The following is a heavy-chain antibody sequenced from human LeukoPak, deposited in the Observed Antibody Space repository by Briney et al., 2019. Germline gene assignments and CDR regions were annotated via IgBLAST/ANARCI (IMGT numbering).Heavy chain of an antibody. CDR2: IYYSGST. V-gene: IGHV4-39*07. J-gene: IGHJ4*02. D-gene: IGHD3-10*01. CDR3: ARDNGSGKWDY. CDR1: GGSISSSSYY. Sequence: SETLSLTCTVSGGSISSSSYYWGWIRQPPGKGLEWIGSIYYSGSTNYNPSLKSRVTISVDTSKNQFSLKLSSVTAADTAVYYCARDNGSGKWDYWGQGTLVTVSS.